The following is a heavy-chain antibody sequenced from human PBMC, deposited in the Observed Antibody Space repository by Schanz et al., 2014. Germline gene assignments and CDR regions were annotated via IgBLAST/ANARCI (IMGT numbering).Heavy chain of an antibody. D-gene: IGHD5-12*01. Sequence: QVQLVQSGAEVKKPGASVRVSCKASGYTFTTYAMSWVRQAPGQGLEWMGWISAYNGNTKYPQKLQGRVTMTTDTSTSTVYMELRSLRSDDTAVYYCARGIGGYGANNYFDYWGQGTLVTVSS. J-gene: IGHJ4*02. CDR2: ISAYNGNT. V-gene: IGHV1-18*01. CDR1: GYTFTTYA. CDR3: ARGIGGYGANNYFDY.